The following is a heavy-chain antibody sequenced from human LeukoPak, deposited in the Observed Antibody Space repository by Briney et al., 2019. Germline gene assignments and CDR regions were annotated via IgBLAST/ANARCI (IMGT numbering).Heavy chain of an antibody. CDR1: GFTFSRHS. CDR3: AKDREGKVPAAILDY. D-gene: IGHD2-2*01. J-gene: IGHJ4*02. Sequence: PGGSLRLSCAASGFTFSRHSMHWVRQAPGKGLEWVAVISYDGSNKYYADSVKGRFTISRDSSRNTVYLQMNSLRAEDTAVYYCAKDREGKVPAAILDYWGQGTLVTVSS. V-gene: IGHV3-30*07. CDR2: ISYDGSNK.